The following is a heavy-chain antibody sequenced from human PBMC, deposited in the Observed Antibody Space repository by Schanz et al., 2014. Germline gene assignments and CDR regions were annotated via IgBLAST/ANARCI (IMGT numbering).Heavy chain of an antibody. V-gene: IGHV4-59*08. CDR2: IFHSGNP. Sequence: QVQLQESGPGLVKPSETLSLTCTVSGGSISSYYWSWLRQPPGKGLEWIGYIFHSGNPNSDPSLKSRAPLSLEPSKTNSPLSLNSVTAADTAVYYCARGRFGNWYFDLWGRGPLVTISS. D-gene: IGHD3-10*01. J-gene: IGHJ2*01. CDR1: GGSISSYY. CDR3: ARGRFGNWYFDL.